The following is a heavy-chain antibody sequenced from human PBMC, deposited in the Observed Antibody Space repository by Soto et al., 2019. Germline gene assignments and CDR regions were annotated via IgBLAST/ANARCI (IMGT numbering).Heavy chain of an antibody. V-gene: IGHV4-34*01. Sequence: QVQLQQCGAGLLKPSETLSLTCAVYGGSFSGYYWSWIRQPPGKGLEWIGEINHSGSTNYNPSLKSRVTISVNTSKNQFSLTLSSVTAADTAVYYCARDRLGYCSGGSCYSRPGVDYWGQGTLVTVSS. CDR2: INHSGST. CDR1: GGSFSGYY. D-gene: IGHD2-15*01. CDR3: ARDRLGYCSGGSCYSRPGVDY. J-gene: IGHJ4*02.